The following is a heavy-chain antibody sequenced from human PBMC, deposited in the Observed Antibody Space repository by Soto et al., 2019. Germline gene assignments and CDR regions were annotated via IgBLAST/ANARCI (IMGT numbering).Heavy chain of an antibody. V-gene: IGHV1-69*01. Sequence: QVQLVQSGAEVKKPGYSVKVSCKASGGTFSSYAISWVRQAPGQGLEWMGGIIPIFDTANYAQKFQGRVTITADESTSTAYMGLSSLRSEDTAVYYCARDLRGYYDSSGYFSSGYCGQGALVTVSS. J-gene: IGHJ4*02. CDR3: ARDLRGYYDSSGYFSSGY. CDR1: GGTFSSYA. D-gene: IGHD3-22*01. CDR2: IIPIFDTA.